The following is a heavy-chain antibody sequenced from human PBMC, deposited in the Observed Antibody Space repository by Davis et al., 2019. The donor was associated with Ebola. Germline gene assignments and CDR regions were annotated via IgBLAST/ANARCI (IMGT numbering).Heavy chain of an antibody. CDR1: GFTFSSYA. V-gene: IGHV3-30-3*01. D-gene: IGHD5-18*01. J-gene: IGHJ4*02. CDR3: ARDPARGYRSWYYFDY. Sequence: PGGSLRLSCAASGFTFSSYAMHWVRQAPGKGLEWVAVISYDGSNKYYADSVKGRFTISRDNSKNTLYLQMNSLRAEDTAVYYCARDPARGYRSWYYFDYWGQGTLVTVSS. CDR2: ISYDGSNK.